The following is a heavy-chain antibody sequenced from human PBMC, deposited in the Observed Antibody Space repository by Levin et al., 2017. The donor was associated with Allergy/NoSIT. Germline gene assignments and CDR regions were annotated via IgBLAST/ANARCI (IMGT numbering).Heavy chain of an antibody. CDR2: INHSGST. D-gene: IGHD6-13*01. CDR3: ARGGRYSSSFGTY. Sequence: SETLSLTCAVYGGSFSGYYWSWIRQPPGKGLEWIGEINHSGSTNYNPSLKSRVTISVDTSKNQFSLKLSSVTAADTAVYYCARGGRYSSSFGTYWGQGTLVTVSS. V-gene: IGHV4-34*01. J-gene: IGHJ4*02. CDR1: GGSFSGYY.